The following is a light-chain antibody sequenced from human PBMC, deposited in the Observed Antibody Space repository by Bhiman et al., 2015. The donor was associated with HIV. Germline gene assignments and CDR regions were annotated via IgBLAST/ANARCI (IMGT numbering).Light chain of an antibody. Sequence: QSALTQPASVSGSPGQSITISCTGTSSDVGGYNYVSWYQHHPGKAPKLMIYDVGNRPSGVSNRFSGSKSGNTASLTISGLQAEDEADYYCSSYTSSSPYVFGTGTKVTVL. V-gene: IGLV2-14*03. J-gene: IGLJ1*01. CDR1: SSDVGGYNY. CDR3: SSYTSSSPYV. CDR2: DVG.